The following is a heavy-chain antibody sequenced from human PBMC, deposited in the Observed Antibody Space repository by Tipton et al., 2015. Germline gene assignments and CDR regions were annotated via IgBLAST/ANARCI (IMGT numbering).Heavy chain of an antibody. CDR3: VGSPGGVFDH. CDR1: GYTFTNYW. Sequence: VQLVQSGAEVKKPGESLKISCKGSGYTFTNYWIGWVRQMPGKGLEWMGITYPGDSDTRYSSTFEGQVTISADKSISTAYLQWSSLKASDTAIYYCVGSPGGVFDHWGQGTLVSVSS. CDR2: TYPGDSDT. J-gene: IGHJ4*02. D-gene: IGHD3-10*01. V-gene: IGHV5-51*01.